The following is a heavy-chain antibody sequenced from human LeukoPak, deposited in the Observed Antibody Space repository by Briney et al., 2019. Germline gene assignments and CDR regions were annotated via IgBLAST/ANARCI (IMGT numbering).Heavy chain of an antibody. J-gene: IGHJ4*02. D-gene: IGHD2-21*01. CDR2: ILSSGMT. V-gene: IGHV4-4*07. CDR1: GGSINSHS. Sequence: SETLCLTCSVAGGSINSHSWSWIRQPAGKGLEWIGRILSSGMTKYNPSLESRVTMSLDTSNNQFSLRLTSVTAADTAVYYCARSIVGYTYFDSWGQGTLVTVSS. CDR3: ARSIVGYTYFDS.